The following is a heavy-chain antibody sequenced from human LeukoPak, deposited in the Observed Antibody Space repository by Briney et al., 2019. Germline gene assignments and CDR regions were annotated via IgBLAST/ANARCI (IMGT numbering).Heavy chain of an antibody. D-gene: IGHD6-13*01. CDR2: IYHSGST. Sequence: SETLSLTCTVSGYSISSGYYWGWIRQPPGKGLEWIGSIYHSGSTYYNPSLKSRVTISVDTSKNQFSLKLSSVTAADTAVYYCARLADRSWYLGWGQGTLVTVSS. CDR1: GYSISSGYY. V-gene: IGHV4-38-2*02. J-gene: IGHJ4*02. CDR3: ARLADRSWYLG.